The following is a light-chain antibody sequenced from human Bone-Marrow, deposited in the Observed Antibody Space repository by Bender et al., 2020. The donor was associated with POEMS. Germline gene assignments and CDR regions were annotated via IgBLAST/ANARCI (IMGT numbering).Light chain of an antibody. CDR3: SSYTGSSTVV. CDR1: SSDIGSYNL. Sequence: QSALTQPASVTGSPGQSITISCTGSSSDIGSYNLVSWYQQRPGKAPKLIIYEVNKRPSGIPNRFSGSKSANTASLTISGLQAEDEADYFCSSYTGSSTVVFGGGTKLTVL. V-gene: IGLV2-14*02. CDR2: EVN. J-gene: IGLJ2*01.